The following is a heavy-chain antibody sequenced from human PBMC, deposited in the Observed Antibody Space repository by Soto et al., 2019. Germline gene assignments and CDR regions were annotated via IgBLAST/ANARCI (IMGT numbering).Heavy chain of an antibody. CDR3: ARDLIAARPEDYYGMDV. Sequence: GGSLRLSCAASGFTFSSYAMHWVRQAPGKGLEWVAVISYDGSNKYYADSVKGRFTISRDNSKNTLYLQMNSLRAEDTAVYYCARDLIAARPEDYYGMDVWGQGTTVTAP. J-gene: IGHJ6*02. CDR2: ISYDGSNK. D-gene: IGHD6-6*01. CDR1: GFTFSSYA. V-gene: IGHV3-30-3*01.